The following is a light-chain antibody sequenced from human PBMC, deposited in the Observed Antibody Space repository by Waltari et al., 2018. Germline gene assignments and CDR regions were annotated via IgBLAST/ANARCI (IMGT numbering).Light chain of an antibody. CDR1: QRISSN. Sequence: EIVMTHSPDALSVSPGERANLSCRASQRISSNLAWDQQKPGQAPRLLIYGASTRATRIPARYSGSASGTEFTLTISSLQSEDFAVYYCQQYKNWPPLTFGGGTKVEIK. J-gene: IGKJ4*01. CDR2: GAS. V-gene: IGKV3-15*01. CDR3: QQYKNWPPLT.